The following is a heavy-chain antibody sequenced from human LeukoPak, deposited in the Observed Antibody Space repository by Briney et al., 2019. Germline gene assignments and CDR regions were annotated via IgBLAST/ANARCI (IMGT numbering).Heavy chain of an antibody. D-gene: IGHD3-22*01. CDR3: AKDQIRDYYDSSGYLAIDY. Sequence: GGSLRLSCEASGFXFSSYAMTWVRQAPGKGLEWVSAISGSGGSTYYADSVKGRFTISRDNSKNTLYLQMNSLRGEDTAVYYCAKDQIRDYYDSSGYLAIDYWGQGTLVTVSS. CDR2: ISGSGGST. CDR1: GFXFSSYA. V-gene: IGHV3-23*01. J-gene: IGHJ4*02.